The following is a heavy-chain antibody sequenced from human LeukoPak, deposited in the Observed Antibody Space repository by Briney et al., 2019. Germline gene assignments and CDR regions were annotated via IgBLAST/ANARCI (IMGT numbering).Heavy chain of an antibody. Sequence: SETLSLTCTVSGGSISSYYWSWIRQPPGKGLEWIGYIYYSGSTNYNPSLKSRVTISVDTSKNQFSLKLSSATAADTAVYYCARSSTQWLVRGLAGAFDIWGQGTMVTVSS. CDR3: ARSSTQWLVRGLAGAFDI. D-gene: IGHD6-19*01. V-gene: IGHV4-59*01. CDR1: GGSISSYY. J-gene: IGHJ3*02. CDR2: IYYSGST.